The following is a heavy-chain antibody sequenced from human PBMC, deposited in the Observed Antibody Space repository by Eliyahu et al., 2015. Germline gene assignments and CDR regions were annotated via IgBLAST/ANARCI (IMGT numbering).Heavy chain of an antibody. CDR2: IIPIFSTP. V-gene: IGHV1-69*06. J-gene: IGHJ5*02. Sequence: EVKKPGSSVKVSCKASGGTFSSHTLSWVRQAPGQGLEWMGGIIPIFSTPNYAQKFQGRVTITADKSTSTAYMELSSLRSDDTAVYYCALEGGSSGPRWFDPWGQGTLVTVSS. CDR3: ALEGGSSGPRWFDP. D-gene: IGHD6-19*01. CDR1: GGTFSSHT.